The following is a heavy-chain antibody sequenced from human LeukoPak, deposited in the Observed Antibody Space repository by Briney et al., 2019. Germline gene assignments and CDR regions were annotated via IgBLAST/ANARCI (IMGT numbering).Heavy chain of an antibody. D-gene: IGHD6-19*01. CDR2: ISHSGST. CDR1: GYSISSGYY. V-gene: IGHV4-38-2*02. CDR3: ARGGLDYFDS. J-gene: IGHJ4*02. Sequence: PSETLSLTCTVSGYSISSGYYWGWIRQPPGKGLEWIATISHSGSTYYNPSLKSQVTISVDTSKNQFSLKLSSVTAAGTAVYYCARGGLDYFDSWGQGTLVTVSS.